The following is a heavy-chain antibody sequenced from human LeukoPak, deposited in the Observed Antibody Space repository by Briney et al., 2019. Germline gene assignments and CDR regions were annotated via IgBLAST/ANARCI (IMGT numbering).Heavy chain of an antibody. CDR2: ISSSSSYI. CDR3: ARDRGLTTAFDY. V-gene: IGHV3-21*01. CDR1: GFTFSSYS. D-gene: IGHD4-17*01. Sequence: GGSLRLSCAASGFTFSSYSMNWVRQAPGKGLEWASSISSSSSYIYYADSVKGRFTISRDNAKNSLYLQMNSLRAEDTAVYYCARDRGLTTAFDYWGQGTLVTVSS. J-gene: IGHJ4*02.